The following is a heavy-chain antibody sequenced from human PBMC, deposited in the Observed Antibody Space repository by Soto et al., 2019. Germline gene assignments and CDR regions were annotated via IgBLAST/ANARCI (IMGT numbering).Heavy chain of an antibody. V-gene: IGHV3-23*01. CDR2: ISGGGDGT. J-gene: IGHJ6*04. CDR1: GFTFSTFV. D-gene: IGHD6-6*01. CDR3: AKDRPTTSSSKMDV. Sequence: GGSLRLSCAASGFTFSTFVMSWVRQAPGKGLEWVSTISGGGDGTYYADSVKGRFTISRDNSKNTMYLQMDSLRAEDTAVYYCAKDRPTTSSSKMDVWGKGTTVTVSS.